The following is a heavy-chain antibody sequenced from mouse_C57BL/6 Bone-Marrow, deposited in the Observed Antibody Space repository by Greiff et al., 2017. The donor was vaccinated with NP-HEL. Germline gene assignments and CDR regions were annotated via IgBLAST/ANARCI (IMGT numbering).Heavy chain of an antibody. CDR2: INPNNGGT. CDR1: GYTFTDYY. D-gene: IGHD3-2*02. Sequence: VQLQQSGPELVKPGASVKISCKASGYTFTDYYMNWVKQSHGKSLEWIGDINPNNGGTSYNQKFKGKATLTVDKSSSTAYMELRSLTSEDSAVYYCARKAQFDYWGQGTTLTVSS. CDR3: ARKAQFDY. J-gene: IGHJ2*01. V-gene: IGHV1-26*01.